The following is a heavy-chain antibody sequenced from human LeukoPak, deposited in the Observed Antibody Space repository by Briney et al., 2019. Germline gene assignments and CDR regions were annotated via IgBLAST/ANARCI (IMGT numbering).Heavy chain of an antibody. CDR3: ARAVSSSYHFHN. J-gene: IGHJ4*02. D-gene: IGHD6-6*01. V-gene: IGHV1-46*01. CDR1: GYTFTSYS. CDR2: INPNRGNT. Sequence: ASVKVSCKASGYTFTSYSLHWVRQAPGQGLEWMGMINPNRGNTNYAQNFQGRVTMTRDTSTSTVYMELSSLRYEDTAVYYCARAVSSSYHFHNWGQGTLVTVSS.